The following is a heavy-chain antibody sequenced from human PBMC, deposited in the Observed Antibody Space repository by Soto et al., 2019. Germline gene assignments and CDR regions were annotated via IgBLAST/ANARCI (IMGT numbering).Heavy chain of an antibody. CDR1: GYSFSSYW. D-gene: IGHD2-15*01. CDR3: ARLGCVCHFDSYHLYGMDF. V-gene: IGHV5-51*01. J-gene: IGHJ6*02. Sequence: GGSLKISCQGSGYSFSSYWIAWVRQMSGKGLEWVGVIHPGDSDTRYSPSFQGQVTISADKSISTVYVQWASLKASDTAVYYCARLGCVCHFDSYHLYGMDFCGQGTT. CDR2: IHPGDSDT.